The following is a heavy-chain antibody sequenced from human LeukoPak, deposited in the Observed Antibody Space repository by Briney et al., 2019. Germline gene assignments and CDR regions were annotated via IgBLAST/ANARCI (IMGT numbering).Heavy chain of an antibody. V-gene: IGHV4-59*01. Sequence: PSETLSLTCTVSGGSISTYYWSWIRQPPGMGLEWIGYIYYGGSTNYNPSLKSRVTISLDTSNNQFSPNLSAATAADTAIYYCARETRGYGSGSYDGFDYWGQGTLVTVSS. D-gene: IGHD6-19*01. CDR2: IYYGGST. CDR3: ARETRGYGSGSYDGFDY. CDR1: GGSISTYY. J-gene: IGHJ4*02.